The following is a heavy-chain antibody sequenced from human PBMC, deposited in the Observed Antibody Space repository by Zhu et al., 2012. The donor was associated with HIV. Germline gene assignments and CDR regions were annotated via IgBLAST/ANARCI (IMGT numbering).Heavy chain of an antibody. J-gene: IGHJ4*02. CDR2: IYYSGST. Sequence: QVQLQESGPGLVKPSETLSLTCAVSGYSISSGYYWGWIRQPPGKGLEWIGTIYYSGSTYYNPSLKSRVTISVDTSKNQFSLKLTSVTAADTAVYYCARAPPLGSGVFYFDYWGQGTLVTVPS. CDR1: GYSISSGYY. CDR3: ARAPPLGSGVFYFDY. V-gene: IGHV4-38-2*01. D-gene: IGHD3-10*02.